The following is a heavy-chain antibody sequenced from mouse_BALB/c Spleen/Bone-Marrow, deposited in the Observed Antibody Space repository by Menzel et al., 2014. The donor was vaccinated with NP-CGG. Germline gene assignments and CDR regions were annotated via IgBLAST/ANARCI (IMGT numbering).Heavy chain of an antibody. Sequence: EVQLQQSGPELVKPGASVKIPCKASGYTFTDYNVDWVKQSHGKSLEWIGDINPNNGGTIYNQKFKGKATLTVDKSSSTAYMELRSLTSEDTAVYYCARGGSSRFAYWGQGTLVTVSA. CDR3: ARGGSSRFAY. J-gene: IGHJ3*01. CDR1: GYTFTDYN. V-gene: IGHV1-18*01. CDR2: INPNNGGT.